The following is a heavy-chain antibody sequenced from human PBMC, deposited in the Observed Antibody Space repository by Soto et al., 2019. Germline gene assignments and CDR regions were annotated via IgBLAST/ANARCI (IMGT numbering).Heavy chain of an antibody. J-gene: IGHJ4*02. CDR2: ISGSGGGT. CDR1: GFTFSRYA. CDR3: AKFGMATTKRSPPYYIDY. D-gene: IGHD5-12*01. Sequence: GGSLRLSCAASGFTFSRYAISCVRQAPCQGLEWVSSISGSGGGTYYADSVKGRFTFSRDNSKNTLYLQMNSLRAEDTAVYYCAKFGMATTKRSPPYYIDYWGQGALVTVSS. V-gene: IGHV3-23*01.